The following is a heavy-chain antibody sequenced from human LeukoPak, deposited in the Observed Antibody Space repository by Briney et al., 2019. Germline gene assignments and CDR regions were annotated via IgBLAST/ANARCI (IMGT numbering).Heavy chain of an antibody. D-gene: IGHD3-10*01. Sequence: SETLSLTCTVSGGSISSYYWSWIRQPPGKGLEWIGYIYYSGSTNYNPSLKSRVTISVDTSKNHFSLKLRSVTAADTAVYYCARDRMGTLVRGTISYYYYMDVWGKGTTVTISS. CDR1: GGSISSYY. V-gene: IGHV4-59*01. CDR2: IYYSGST. CDR3: ARDRMGTLVRGTISYYYYMDV. J-gene: IGHJ6*03.